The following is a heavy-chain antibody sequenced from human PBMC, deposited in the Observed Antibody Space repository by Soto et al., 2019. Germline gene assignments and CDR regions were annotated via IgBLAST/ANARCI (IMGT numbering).Heavy chain of an antibody. CDR3: ARGNHRWLQLWYFDL. Sequence: QVQLVQSGAEVKKPGSSVTVSCKASGGTFSSYTISWVRQAPGQGLEWMGGIIPIFGTANYAQKFQGRVTITADESTSTAYMELSSLGSEDTAVYYCARGNHRWLQLWYFDLWGRGTQVTVSS. J-gene: IGHJ2*01. D-gene: IGHD5-12*01. CDR2: IIPIFGTA. CDR1: GGTFSSYT. V-gene: IGHV1-69*12.